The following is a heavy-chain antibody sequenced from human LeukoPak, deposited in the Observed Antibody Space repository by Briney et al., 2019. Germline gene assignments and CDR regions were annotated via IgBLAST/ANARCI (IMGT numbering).Heavy chain of an antibody. J-gene: IGHJ6*02. Sequence: SETLSLTCTVSGGSINSYYWNWIRQPPGKGLEWIGYIYNSGSTIYNPSLKSRVTISVDTSKNQFSLKLSSVTAADTAVYYCARADNYNYYYGMDVWGQGTTVTVSS. CDR1: GGSINSYY. V-gene: IGHV4-59*01. CDR2: IYNSGST. CDR3: ARADNYNYYYGMDV.